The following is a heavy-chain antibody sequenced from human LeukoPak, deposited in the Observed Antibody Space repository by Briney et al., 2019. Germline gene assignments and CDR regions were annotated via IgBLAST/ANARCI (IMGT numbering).Heavy chain of an antibody. CDR1: GFTFSSYG. CDR3: AKNVDTAMGDDY. Sequence: GGSLRLSCAASGFTFSSYGMHWVRQAPGKGLEWVAFIRYDGSNKYYADSVKGRFTISGDNSKNTLYLQMNSLRAEDTAVYYCAKNVDTAMGDDYWGQGTLVTVSS. V-gene: IGHV3-30*02. J-gene: IGHJ4*02. CDR2: IRYDGSNK. D-gene: IGHD5-18*01.